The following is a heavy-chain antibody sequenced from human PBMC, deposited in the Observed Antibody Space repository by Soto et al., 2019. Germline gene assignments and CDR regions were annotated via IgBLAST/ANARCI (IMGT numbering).Heavy chain of an antibody. J-gene: IGHJ6*02. Sequence: TLSLTCTISGGSIRSGGYYWSWVRQSPRRGLEWIGNIYYSGSTYYNPSLKSRLTISVDTSKNQFSLNLSSVTAADTAVYYCASDRLMATAGTPRHYFGLDVWGQGTTVTVSS. CDR3: ASDRLMATAGTPRHYFGLDV. CDR2: IYYSGST. CDR1: GGSIRSGGYY. V-gene: IGHV4-31*03. D-gene: IGHD5-18*01.